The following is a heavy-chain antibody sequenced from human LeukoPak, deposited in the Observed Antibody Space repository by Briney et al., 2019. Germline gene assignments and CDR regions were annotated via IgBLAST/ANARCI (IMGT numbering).Heavy chain of an antibody. D-gene: IGHD6-13*01. CDR1: GFTFSSYD. J-gene: IGHJ4*02. CDR3: AKDMQQLAFDY. CDR2: IGTAGDT. V-gene: IGHV3-13*01. Sequence: GGSLRLSCAASGFTFSSYDMHWVRQATGKGLEWVSAIGTAGDTYYADSVKGRFTISRDNSKNTLYLQMNSLRAEDTAVYYCAKDMQQLAFDYWGQGTLVTVSS.